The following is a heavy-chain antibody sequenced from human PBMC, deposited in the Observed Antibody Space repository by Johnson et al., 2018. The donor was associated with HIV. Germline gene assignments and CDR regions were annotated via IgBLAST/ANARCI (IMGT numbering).Heavy chain of an antibody. CDR3: ERDYGDYAHDAFDI. D-gene: IGHD4-17*01. J-gene: IGHJ3*02. Sequence: VQLVESGGGVVQPGRSLRLSCAASGFTFSNYAMYWVRQAPGKGLEWVALISYDGSNKYYADSVKGRFTISRDNSKNTLYLQMNSLRAEATAGYYCERDYGDYAHDAFDIWGQGTMVNVSA. V-gene: IGHV3-30-3*01. CDR2: ISYDGSNK. CDR1: GFTFSNYA.